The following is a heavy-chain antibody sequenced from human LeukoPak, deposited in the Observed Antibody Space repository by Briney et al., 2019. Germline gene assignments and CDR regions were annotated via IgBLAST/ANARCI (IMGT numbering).Heavy chain of an antibody. CDR1: GFTFSSYS. D-gene: IGHD6-6*01. V-gene: IGHV3-21*01. CDR3: ARVFLSSSSSIDY. J-gene: IGHJ4*02. Sequence: GGSLRLSCAASGFTFSSYSMNWVRQAPGKGLEWVSSISSSSSYIYYADSVKGRFTTSRDNSKNTLYLQMGSLRAEDMAVYYCARVFLSSSSSIDYWGQGTLVTVSS. CDR2: ISSSSSYI.